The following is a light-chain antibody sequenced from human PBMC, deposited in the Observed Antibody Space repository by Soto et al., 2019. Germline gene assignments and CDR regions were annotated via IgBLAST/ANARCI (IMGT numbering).Light chain of an antibody. V-gene: IGKV1-27*01. CDR3: QKYNSSPWT. CDR2: AAS. Sequence: DIQMTQSPATLSASVGDRVTITCRASQGINNNLAWYQQKPGKAPKLLIYAASTLASGVPARFSGSVSGTDFTLTISSLQPEDFATYYCQKYNSSPWTFGQGTKVDIK. J-gene: IGKJ1*01. CDR1: QGINNN.